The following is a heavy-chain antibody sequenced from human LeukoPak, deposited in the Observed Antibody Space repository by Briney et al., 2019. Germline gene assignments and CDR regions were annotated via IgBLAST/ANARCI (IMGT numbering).Heavy chain of an antibody. J-gene: IGHJ3*02. CDR1: GGSFNGYY. CDR2: INHSGST. Sequence: PSETLSLTCAVFGGSFNGYYWSWIRQPPGKGLEWIGEINHSGSTNYNPSLKSRVTISVDTSKNQFSLKLSSVTAADTTIYYCARGIPNAFDIWGQGTLVTVSS. V-gene: IGHV4-34*01. CDR3: ARGIPNAFDI.